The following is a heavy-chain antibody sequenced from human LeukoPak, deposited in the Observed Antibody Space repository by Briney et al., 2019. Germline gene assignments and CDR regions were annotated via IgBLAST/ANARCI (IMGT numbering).Heavy chain of an antibody. CDR2: INPNSGGT. D-gene: IGHD4-23*01. CDR3: ARETMTTVAENWFDP. CDR1: GYTFTGYY. Sequence: ASVKVSCKASGYTFTGYYMHWVRQAPGQGLEWMGWINPNSGGTNYAQKFQGRVTMTRDTSISTAYMELSRLRSDDTAVYHCARETMTTVAENWFDPWGQGTLVTVSS. J-gene: IGHJ5*02. V-gene: IGHV1-2*02.